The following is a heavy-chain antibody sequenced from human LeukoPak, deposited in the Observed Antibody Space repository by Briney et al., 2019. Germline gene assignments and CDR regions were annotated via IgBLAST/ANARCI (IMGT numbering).Heavy chain of an antibody. D-gene: IGHD3-10*01. J-gene: IGHJ4*02. Sequence: GGSLRLSCAASGFSFSSYWMNWVRQAPGKGLEWVANIKRDGSEKYYVDSVKGRFTISSDNAKNSLYLQMSSLRAEDTAVYYCARSIRGSARFDYWGQGTLVTVSS. CDR2: IKRDGSEK. CDR1: GFSFSSYW. CDR3: ARSIRGSARFDY. V-gene: IGHV3-7*04.